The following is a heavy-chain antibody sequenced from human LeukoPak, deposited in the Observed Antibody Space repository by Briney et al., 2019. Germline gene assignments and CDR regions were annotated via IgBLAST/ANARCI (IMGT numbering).Heavy chain of an antibody. CDR2: IKPDGSDK. V-gene: IGHV3-7*01. CDR1: GFTFSTYW. Sequence: GGSLRLSCAASGFTFSTYWMTWVRQAPGKGLEWLANIKPDGSDKYYVDSVKGRFTISRDNAKNSLYLQMNSLRAEDTAVYYCAGAACGGSICCPDRHMDLWGKGTTVTISS. J-gene: IGHJ6*03. D-gene: IGHD2-21*01. CDR3: AGAACGGSICCPDRHMDL.